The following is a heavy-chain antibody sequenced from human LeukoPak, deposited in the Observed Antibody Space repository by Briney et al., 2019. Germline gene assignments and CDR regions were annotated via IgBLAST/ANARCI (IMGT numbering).Heavy chain of an antibody. D-gene: IGHD6-6*01. CDR1: GGSISSYY. CDR2: IYYSGST. J-gene: IGHJ6*03. Sequence: SETLSLTCTVSGGSISSYYWSWIRQPPGKGLEWIGYIYYSGSTNYNPSLKSRVTISVDTSKNQFSLKLSSVTAADTAVYYCARGASSSSGGYYYYYMDVWGKGTTVTVSS. V-gene: IGHV4-59*01. CDR3: ARGASSSSGGYYYYYMDV.